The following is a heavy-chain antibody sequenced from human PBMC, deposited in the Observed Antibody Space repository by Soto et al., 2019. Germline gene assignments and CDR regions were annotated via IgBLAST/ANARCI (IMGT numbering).Heavy chain of an antibody. V-gene: IGHV1-69*04. CDR2: IIPILGIA. J-gene: IGHJ3*02. Sequence: SVKVSCKASGYTFTSYAMHWVRQAPGQRLEWMGRIIPILGIANYAQKFQGRVTITADKSTSTAYMELSSLRSEDTAVYYCARDLPILYDSSGYYFPDAFDIWGQGTMVTVSS. D-gene: IGHD3-22*01. CDR1: GYTFTSYA. CDR3: ARDLPILYDSSGYYFPDAFDI.